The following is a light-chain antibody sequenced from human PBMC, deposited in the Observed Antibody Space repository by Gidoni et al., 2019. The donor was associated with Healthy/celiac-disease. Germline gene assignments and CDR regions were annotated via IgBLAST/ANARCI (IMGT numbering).Light chain of an antibody. Sequence: EIVLTQSPGTLSLSPGERATLSCRASQSVSSNYLAWYQQNPGQAPRLLIYGASSRATGIPDGFSGSGSGTDFTLTISRLEPEDFAVYYCQQYGTSPRTFGQGTKVEIK. V-gene: IGKV3-20*01. CDR3: QQYGTSPRT. CDR1: QSVSSNY. J-gene: IGKJ1*01. CDR2: GAS.